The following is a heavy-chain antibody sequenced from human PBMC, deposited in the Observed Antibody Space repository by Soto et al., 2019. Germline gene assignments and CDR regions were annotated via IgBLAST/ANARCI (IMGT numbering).Heavy chain of an antibody. Sequence: QVQLQESGPGLVKPSETVSLNCTVSGGSISSYYWGWIRQPPGKGLEWIGYIFYSGGTKYNPSLQSRVTISVDTSKNHFSLKLTSVTAADTAVYFCARHYPTGNNWNYSDYWGRGALVTVSS. CDR1: GGSISSYY. CDR3: ARHYPTGNNWNYSDY. D-gene: IGHD1-1*01. J-gene: IGHJ4*02. V-gene: IGHV4-59*08. CDR2: IFYSGGT.